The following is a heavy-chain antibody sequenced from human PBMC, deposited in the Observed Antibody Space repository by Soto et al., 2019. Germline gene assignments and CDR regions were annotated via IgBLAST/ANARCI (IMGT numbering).Heavy chain of an antibody. CDR1: GGSISCYY. V-gene: IGHV4-59*08. CDR3: ARRYGGPLDY. D-gene: IGHD4-17*01. CDR2: IYYCGST. J-gene: IGHJ4*02. Sequence: QVQLQESGPGLVKPSETLSLTCTVSGGSISCYYWSWIRQPPGKGLEWIGYIYYCGSTNYNPSLKSRVTISVDTSKNQFSLKLRSVTAADTAVDYCARRYGGPLDYWGQGTLVTVSS.